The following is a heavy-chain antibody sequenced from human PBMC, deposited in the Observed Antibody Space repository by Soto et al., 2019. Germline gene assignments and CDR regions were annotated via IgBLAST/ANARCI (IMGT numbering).Heavy chain of an antibody. Sequence: GGSLRLSCAASGFTFSSYAMHWVRQAPGKGLEWVAVISYDGSNKYYADSVKGRFTISRDNSKNTLYLQMNSLRAEDTAVYYCASAKVGYSYGQYYYGSGSFDYWGQGTLVTVSS. CDR1: GFTFSSYA. CDR3: ASAKVGYSYGQYYYGSGSFDY. V-gene: IGHV3-30-3*01. CDR2: ISYDGSNK. D-gene: IGHD3-10*01. J-gene: IGHJ4*02.